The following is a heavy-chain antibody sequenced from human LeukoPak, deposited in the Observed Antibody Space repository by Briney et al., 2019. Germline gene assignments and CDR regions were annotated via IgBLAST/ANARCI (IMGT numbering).Heavy chain of an antibody. D-gene: IGHD3-22*01. CDR1: GFTVSSNY. CDR2: IYSGGST. CDR3: ARRVVVIDDAFDI. V-gene: IGHV3-53*01. Sequence: GGSLRLSCAASGFTVSSNYMSWVRQAPGKGLEWVSVIYSGGSTYYADSVKGRFTISRDNSKNTLYLQMNSLRAEDTAEYYCARRVVVIDDAFDIWGQGTMVTVSS. J-gene: IGHJ3*02.